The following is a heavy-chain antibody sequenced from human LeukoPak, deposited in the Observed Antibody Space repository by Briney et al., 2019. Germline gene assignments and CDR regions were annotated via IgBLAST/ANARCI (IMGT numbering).Heavy chain of an antibody. J-gene: IGHJ6*03. V-gene: IGHV4-59*01. D-gene: IGHD2-2*01. Sequence: SETLSLTCTVSGSAIGSYYWSWIRQPPGKGLEWIGYIYYSGSTNYNPSLKSRVTIAVDTSKNQFSLKLSSVIAADTAVYYCARTTEGYCISASCFGFSYSYYMDVWGKGTTVTISS. CDR3: ARTTEGYCISASCFGFSYSYYMDV. CDR1: GSAIGSYY. CDR2: IYYSGST.